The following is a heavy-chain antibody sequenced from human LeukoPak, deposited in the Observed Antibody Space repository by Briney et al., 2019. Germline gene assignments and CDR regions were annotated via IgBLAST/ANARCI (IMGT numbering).Heavy chain of an antibody. J-gene: IGHJ4*02. D-gene: IGHD5-12*01. CDR3: TRQKDIVATIVDY. V-gene: IGHV3-73*01. Sequence: PGGSLRLSCAASGFTFSGSAMHWVRQASGKGLEWVGRIRTKANSYATAYAASVKGRFTISRDDSKNTAYLQMNSLKTEDTAVYYYTRQKDIVATIVDYWGQGTLVTVSS. CDR1: GFTFSGSA. CDR2: IRTKANSYAT.